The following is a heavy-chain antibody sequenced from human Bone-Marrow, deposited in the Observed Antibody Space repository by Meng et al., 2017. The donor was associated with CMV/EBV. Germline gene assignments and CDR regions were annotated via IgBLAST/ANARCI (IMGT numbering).Heavy chain of an antibody. Sequence: GGSLRLSCASSGFTFSSYSMNWVRQAPGKGLEWVSSISSSSSYIYYADSVKGRFPISRDNAKNSLYLQMNSLRAEDTAVYYCARGSLYSSSWWAPFDYWGQGTLVTVSS. J-gene: IGHJ4*02. CDR1: GFTFSSYS. CDR2: ISSSSSYI. D-gene: IGHD6-13*01. CDR3: ARGSLYSSSWWAPFDY. V-gene: IGHV3-21*01.